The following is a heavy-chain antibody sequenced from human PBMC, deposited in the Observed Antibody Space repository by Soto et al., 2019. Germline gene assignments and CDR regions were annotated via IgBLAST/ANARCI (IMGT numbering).Heavy chain of an antibody. CDR2: ISSNRKTI. Sequence: GGSLRLSCVASGFSLSDYAVNWVRQAPGKGLKWVSFISSNRKTIYNADTEEGRFTVSRDNARNSVSLQMDSLRDEDVVVYYCARIKLVEWFFINVDVYDMDVWGQGTPVTVSS. D-gene: IGHD3-3*01. CDR3: ARIKLVEWFFINVDVYDMDV. J-gene: IGHJ6*02. V-gene: IGHV3-48*02. CDR1: GFSLSDYA.